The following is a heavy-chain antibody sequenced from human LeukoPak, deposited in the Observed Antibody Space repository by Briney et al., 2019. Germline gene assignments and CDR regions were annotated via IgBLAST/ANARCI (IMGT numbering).Heavy chain of an antibody. V-gene: IGHV4-34*01. Sequence: SETLSLTCAVYGGSFSGYYWSWIRQPPGKGLEWIREINHSGSTNYNPSLKSRVTISVDTSKNQFSLKLSSVTAADTAVYYCARDTLDYDFWSGLMDVWGQGTTVTVSS. D-gene: IGHD3-3*01. J-gene: IGHJ6*02. CDR1: GGSFSGYY. CDR3: ARDTLDYDFWSGLMDV. CDR2: INHSGST.